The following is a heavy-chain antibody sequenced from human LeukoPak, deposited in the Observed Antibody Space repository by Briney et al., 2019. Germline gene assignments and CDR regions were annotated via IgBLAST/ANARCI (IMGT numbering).Heavy chain of an antibody. CDR3: ARGNYDFWSAQDNWFDP. V-gene: IGHV3-20*01. Sequence: DSVKGRFTISRDNAKNSLYLQMNSLRAEDTALYHCARGNYDFWSAQDNWFDPWGQGTLVTVSS. D-gene: IGHD3-3*01. J-gene: IGHJ5*02.